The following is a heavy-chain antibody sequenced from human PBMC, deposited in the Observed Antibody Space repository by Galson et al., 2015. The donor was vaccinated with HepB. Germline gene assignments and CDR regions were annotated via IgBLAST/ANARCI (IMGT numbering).Heavy chain of an antibody. D-gene: IGHD6-19*01. CDR1: GFTFDDYT. CDR2: ISWDGGST. V-gene: IGHV3-43*01. Sequence: SLRLSCAASGFTFDDYTMHWVRQAPGKGLEWVSLISWDGGSTYYADSVKGRFTISRDNSKNSLYLQMNSLRTEDTALYYCAKDAPRYSSGWYHDWYFDLWGRGTLVTVSS. J-gene: IGHJ2*01. CDR3: AKDAPRYSSGWYHDWYFDL.